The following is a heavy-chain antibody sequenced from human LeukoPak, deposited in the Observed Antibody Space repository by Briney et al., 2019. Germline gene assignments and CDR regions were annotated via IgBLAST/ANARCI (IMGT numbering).Heavy chain of an antibody. CDR3: ATLVVVVAATKKGGFDY. J-gene: IGHJ4*02. V-gene: IGHV1-8*02. D-gene: IGHD2-15*01. CDR2: MNPNSGNT. CDR1: GGTFSSYA. Sequence: ASVKVSCKASGGTFSSYAISWVRQAPGQGLEWMGWMNPNSGNTGFAQKFQGRVTMTRNTSISTAYMELSSLRAEDTAVYYCATLVVVVAATKKGGFDYWGQGTLVTVSS.